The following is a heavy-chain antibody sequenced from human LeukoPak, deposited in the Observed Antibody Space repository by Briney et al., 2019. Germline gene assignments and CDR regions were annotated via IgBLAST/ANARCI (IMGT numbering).Heavy chain of an antibody. J-gene: IGHJ3*02. D-gene: IGHD4-23*01. V-gene: IGHV4-30-2*05. Sequence: SETLSLTCTVSGGSISSGGYYWSWIRQPPGKGLEWIGYIYHSGSTYYNPSLKSRVTISVDTSKNQFSLKLSSVTAADTAVYYCARLALGFDYGGNGAFDIWGQGTMVTVSS. CDR2: IYHSGST. CDR3: ARLALGFDYGGNGAFDI. CDR1: GGSISSGGYY.